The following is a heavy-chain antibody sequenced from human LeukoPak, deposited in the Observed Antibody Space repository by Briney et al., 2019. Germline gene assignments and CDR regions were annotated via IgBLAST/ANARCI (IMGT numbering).Heavy chain of an antibody. CDR2: IYSGGST. J-gene: IGHJ4*02. D-gene: IGHD3-10*01. CDR3: ARSAGGIFDY. CDR1: GFPFSSYW. Sequence: GGSLRLSCVASGFPFSSYWMTWVRQAPGKGLEWVSVIYSGGSTYYADSVKGRFTISRDNSKNTLYLQMNSLRAEDTAVYYCARSAGGIFDYWGQGTLVTVSS. V-gene: IGHV3-53*01.